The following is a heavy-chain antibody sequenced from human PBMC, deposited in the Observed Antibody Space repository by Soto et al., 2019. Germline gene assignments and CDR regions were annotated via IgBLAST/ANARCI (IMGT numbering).Heavy chain of an antibody. Sequence: PXVSLSLTCAASGFTFSDYAMNWVRQAPGKGLEWVSFISGSSGNSTYYADSVKGRFTVSRDNSKNTLYLQMNSLRAEDTAVYYCAKHKYWGGYYYNGMDVWGQGTTVTVSS. CDR1: GFTFSDYA. CDR2: ISGSSGNST. V-gene: IGHV3-23*01. D-gene: IGHD7-27*01. J-gene: IGHJ6*02. CDR3: AKHKYWGGYYYNGMDV.